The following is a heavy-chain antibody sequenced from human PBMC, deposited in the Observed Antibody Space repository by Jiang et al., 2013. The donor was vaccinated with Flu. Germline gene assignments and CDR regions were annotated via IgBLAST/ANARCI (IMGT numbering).Heavy chain of an antibody. J-gene: IGHJ6*02. CDR3: ARKSIYYYGMDV. Sequence: GPGLVKPSETLSLTCNVSGGSIVNYYWAWIRQPAGKGLEWIGRMLTTGATNYNPSLKSRVTMSVDTSKNQFSLKLTSVTAADTAVYYCARKSIYYYGMDVWGQGTTVTVSS. D-gene: IGHD2-21*01. CDR2: MLTTGAT. CDR1: GGSIVNYY. V-gene: IGHV4-4*07.